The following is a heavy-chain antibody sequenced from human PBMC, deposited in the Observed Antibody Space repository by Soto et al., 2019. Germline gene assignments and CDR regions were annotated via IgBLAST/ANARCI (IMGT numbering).Heavy chain of an antibody. J-gene: IGHJ4*02. CDR1: GFTFSSYA. Sequence: PGESLKISCSASGFTFSSYAMHWVRQAPGKGLEYVSSIRTNGGSTHYADSVKGRFTISRDNSKNTQYLQMSSLRADDTAVYYCVKGEYYYDSSGYYPFDYWGQGTLVTVSS. D-gene: IGHD3-22*01. V-gene: IGHV3-64D*06. CDR2: IRTNGGST. CDR3: VKGEYYYDSSGYYPFDY.